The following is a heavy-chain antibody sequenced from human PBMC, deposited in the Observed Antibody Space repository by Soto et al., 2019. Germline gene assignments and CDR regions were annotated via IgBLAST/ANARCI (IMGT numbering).Heavy chain of an antibody. V-gene: IGHV3-9*01. Sequence: EVQLVESGGGLVQPGRSLRLSCAASGFTFDDYAMHWVRQVPGKGLQWVSGLSWNGVTIGYAASVKGRFTISRDNDKKYLQLKRNSVRHDDTSLYYCAASRAYDSSDYSGFHYGMAVWGLGTTVTVS. D-gene: IGHD3-22*01. CDR1: GFTFDDYA. CDR2: LSWNGVTI. CDR3: AASRAYDSSDYSGFHYGMAV. J-gene: IGHJ6*02.